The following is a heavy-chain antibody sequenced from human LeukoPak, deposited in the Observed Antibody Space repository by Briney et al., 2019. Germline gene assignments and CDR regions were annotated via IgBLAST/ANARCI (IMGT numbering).Heavy chain of an antibody. J-gene: IGHJ4*02. CDR1: GGSFCGYY. V-gene: IGHV4-34*01. CDR2: INHSGST. Sequence: SETLSLTCAVYGGSFCGYYWSWIRQPPGKGLEWIGEINHSGSTNYNPSLKSRVTISVDTSKNQFSLKLSSVTAADTAVYYCARYSSGWYSNYYFDYWGQGTLVTVSS. D-gene: IGHD6-19*01. CDR3: ARYSSGWYSNYYFDY.